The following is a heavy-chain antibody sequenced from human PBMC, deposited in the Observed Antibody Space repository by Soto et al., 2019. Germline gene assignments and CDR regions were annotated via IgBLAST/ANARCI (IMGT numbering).Heavy chain of an antibody. CDR2: INAGNGNT. J-gene: IGHJ5*02. V-gene: IGHV1-3*01. CDR3: AREGVPAALPYNWFDP. D-gene: IGHD2-2*01. CDR1: GYTFTSYA. Sequence: ASVKVSCKASGYTFTSYAMHWVRQAPGQRLEWMGWINAGNGNTKYSQKFQGRVTITRDTSASTAYMELSSLRSEDTAVYYCAREGVPAALPYNWFDPWGQGTLVTVSS.